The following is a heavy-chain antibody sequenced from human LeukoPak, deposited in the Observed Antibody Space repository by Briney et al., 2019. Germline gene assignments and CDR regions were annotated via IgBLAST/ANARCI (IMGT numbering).Heavy chain of an antibody. Sequence: GGSLTLSCAASGFTVSSNYMSWVRQAPGKGLEWVSVIYSGGSTYYADSVKGRFTISRHNYKNALKLQMNSLRAEDTAVYYCARGAGVYDFWSGYYDYYYYGMDVWGQGTTVTVSS. CDR1: GFTVSSNY. J-gene: IGHJ6*02. CDR2: IYSGGST. D-gene: IGHD3-3*01. CDR3: ARGAGVYDFWSGYYDYYYYGMDV. V-gene: IGHV3-53*04.